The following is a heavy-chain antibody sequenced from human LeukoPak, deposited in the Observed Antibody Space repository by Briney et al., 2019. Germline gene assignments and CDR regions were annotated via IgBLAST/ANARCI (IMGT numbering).Heavy chain of an antibody. D-gene: IGHD3-10*01. J-gene: IGHJ3*01. CDR2: AGESIHTT. CDR1: GFSCASWG. V-gene: IGHV3-23*01. CDR3: AKVSFVAVRRVSSDDGFAV. Sequence: GGSLRLSCAASGFSCASWGRIRVRQAPGKGLDWVSVAGESIHTTHYADSVKGRFIISRDNSKNTVHLQMNSLRAEDTAVYDCAKVSFVAVRRVSSDDGFAVWGQGTMVTVSS.